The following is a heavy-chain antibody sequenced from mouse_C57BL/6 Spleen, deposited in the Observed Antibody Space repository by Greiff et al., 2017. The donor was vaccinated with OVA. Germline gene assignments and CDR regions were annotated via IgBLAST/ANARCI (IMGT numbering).Heavy chain of an antibody. Sequence: VQLQQSGAELVRPGDSVTLSCKASGYTFTDYEMHWVKQTPVHGLEWIGAIDPETGGTAYNQKFKGQAILTADKSASTSYMVLRSLTYEDSAVYYCKRSGDGYSAGFAYWGQGTLVTVSA. CDR1: GYTFTDYE. D-gene: IGHD2-3*01. J-gene: IGHJ3*01. CDR2: IDPETGGT. V-gene: IGHV1-15*01. CDR3: KRSGDGYSAGFAY.